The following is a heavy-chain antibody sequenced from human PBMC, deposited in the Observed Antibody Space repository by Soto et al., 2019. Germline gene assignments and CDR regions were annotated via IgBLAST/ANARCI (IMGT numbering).Heavy chain of an antibody. CDR3: AGHSHKDY. J-gene: IGHJ4*02. V-gene: IGHV3-66*04. CDR1: GFSVSSNY. CDR2: VYSVGST. Sequence: EVQLVESGGGLVQPGGSLRLSCAASGFSVSSNYVSWVRQAPGKGLEWVSVVYSVGSTYYADSVKGRFTSSRDSSKNTLYLQISSLRAEDTAVYYCAGHSHKDYWGQGALVTVSS.